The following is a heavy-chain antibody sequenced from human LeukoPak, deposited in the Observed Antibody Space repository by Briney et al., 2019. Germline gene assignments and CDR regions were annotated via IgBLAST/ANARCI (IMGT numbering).Heavy chain of an antibody. CDR2: ISGSGSST. CDR3: AKEVGYDSSGYDDF. J-gene: IGHJ4*02. V-gene: IGHV3-23*01. Sequence: GGSLRLSCAASGFTFSNYAMSWVRQAPGKGLEWVSAISGSGSSTYYADSVKGRFTISRDNSKNTLYLQMNSLRAEDTALYYCAKEVGYDSSGYDDFWGQGTLVTVSS. CDR1: GFTFSNYA. D-gene: IGHD3-22*01.